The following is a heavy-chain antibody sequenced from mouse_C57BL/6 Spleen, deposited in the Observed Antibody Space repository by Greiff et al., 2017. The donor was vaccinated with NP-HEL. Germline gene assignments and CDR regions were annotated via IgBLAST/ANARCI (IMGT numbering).Heavy chain of an antibody. CDR3: ASEWNRGGWFAY. D-gene: IGHD1-3*01. Sequence: VQLQESGAELVRPGASVKLSCKASGYTFTDYYINWVKQRPGQGLEWIARIYPGSGDTYYNEKFKGKATLTAAKSSSTAYMEISSLTSEDTAVYFCASEWNRGGWFAYWGQGTLVTVSA. J-gene: IGHJ3*01. V-gene: IGHV1-76*01. CDR2: IYPGSGDT. CDR1: GYTFTDYY.